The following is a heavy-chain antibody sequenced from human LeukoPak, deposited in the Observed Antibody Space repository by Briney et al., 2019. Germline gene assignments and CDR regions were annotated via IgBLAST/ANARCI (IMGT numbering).Heavy chain of an antibody. CDR2: INHSEST. V-gene: IGHV4-34*01. CDR1: GGSFSGYY. CDR3: ARGHRKSGKLLSIVGATYNWFDP. D-gene: IGHD1-26*01. J-gene: IGHJ5*02. Sequence: MSSETLSLTCAVYGGSFSGYYWSWIRQPPGKGLEWIGEINHSESTNYNPSLKSRVTISVDTSKNQFSLKLSSVTAADTAVYYCARGHRKSGKLLSIVGATYNWFDPWGQGTLVTVSS.